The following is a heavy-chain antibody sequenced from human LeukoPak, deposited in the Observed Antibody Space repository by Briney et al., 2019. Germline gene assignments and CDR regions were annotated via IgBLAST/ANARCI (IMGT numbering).Heavy chain of an antibody. V-gene: IGHV4-34*01. CDR3: ARGRRVAGYVDY. CDR2: INHSGST. CDR1: GGSFSGYY. J-gene: IGHJ4*02. D-gene: IGHD6-19*01. Sequence: SETLSLTCAVYGGSFSGYYWSWIRQPPGKGLEWIGEINHSGSTNYNPSLKSRVTISVDTSKNQFSLKLSSVTAADTAVYYCARGRRVAGYVDYWGQGTLVTVSS.